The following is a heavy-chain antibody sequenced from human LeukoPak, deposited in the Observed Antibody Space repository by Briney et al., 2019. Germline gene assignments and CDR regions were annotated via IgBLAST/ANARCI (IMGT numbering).Heavy chain of an antibody. CDR1: GGSISSYY. D-gene: IGHD6-13*01. CDR2: IYYSGST. J-gene: IGHJ4*02. V-gene: IGHV4-59*01. CDR3: ARGFSADNFDY. Sequence: SETLSLTCTASGGSISSYYWSWIRQPPGKGLEWIGYIYYSGSTNYNPSLKSRVTISVDTSKNQFSLKLSSVTAADTAVYYCARGFSADNFDYWGQGTLVTVSS.